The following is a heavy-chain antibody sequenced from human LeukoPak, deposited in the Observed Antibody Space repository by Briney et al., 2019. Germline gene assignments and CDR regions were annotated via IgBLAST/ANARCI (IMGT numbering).Heavy chain of an antibody. Sequence: PSETLSLTCTVSGGSISSYYWSWIRQTPGKGLEWIGYIYYSGSTNYNPSLKSRVTISVDTSKNQFSLKLSSVTAADTAVYYCARDPGYSSGWYMGDYYYYGMDVWGQGTTVTVSS. D-gene: IGHD6-19*01. CDR3: ARDPGYSSGWYMGDYYYYGMDV. J-gene: IGHJ6*02. CDR2: IYYSGST. V-gene: IGHV4-59*01. CDR1: GGSISSYY.